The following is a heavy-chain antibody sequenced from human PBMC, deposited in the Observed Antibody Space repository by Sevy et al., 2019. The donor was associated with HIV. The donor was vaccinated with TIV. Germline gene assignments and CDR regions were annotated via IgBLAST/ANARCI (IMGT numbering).Heavy chain of an antibody. V-gene: IGHV3-48*03. CDR1: GFTFSSYE. Sequence: GGSLRLSCVASGFTFSSYEVTWVRQTPGKGLEWVSSISSSGTTIYYGDSVEGRFTISRDNPKNSVYLQMNSLRVEDTAVYYCARKGGAYHIGFDPWGQGTLVTVSS. CDR3: ARKGGAYHIGFDP. J-gene: IGHJ5*02. CDR2: ISSSGTTI. D-gene: IGHD2-21*01.